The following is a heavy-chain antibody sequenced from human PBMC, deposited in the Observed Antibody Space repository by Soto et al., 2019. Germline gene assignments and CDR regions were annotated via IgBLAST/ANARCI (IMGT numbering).Heavy chain of an antibody. D-gene: IGHD3-16*01. CDR3: ARRQLRDYIRWSFDP. CDR2: VYYSGST. CDR1: GGSISSGDYY. J-gene: IGHJ5*02. Sequence: SETLSLTCTVSGGSISSGDYYWTWIRQPPWKGLEGIGYVYYSGSTYYNPSLKSRVTISVDTSSNTVYMELTRLTSDDTAIYYCARRQLRDYIRWSFDPWGQGTLVTVSS. V-gene: IGHV4-30-4*01.